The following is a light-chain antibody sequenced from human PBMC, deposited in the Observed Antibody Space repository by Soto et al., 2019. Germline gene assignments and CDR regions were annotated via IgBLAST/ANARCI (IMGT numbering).Light chain of an antibody. V-gene: IGKV3-11*01. J-gene: IGKJ1*01. CDR1: QYVGSR. CDR2: YMS. CDR3: LQPQSLPRT. Sequence: IVFTQLGATLTSTPMETATLSCRASQYVGSRLAWYQHKPGQAPRLLIYYMSKRATGIPARFSGSGSGTDFTLTISSLAPDDVARYYCLQPQSLPRTSAQRTKPDI.